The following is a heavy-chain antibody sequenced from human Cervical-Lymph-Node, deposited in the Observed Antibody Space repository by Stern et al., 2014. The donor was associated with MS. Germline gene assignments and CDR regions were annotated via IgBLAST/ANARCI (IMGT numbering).Heavy chain of an antibody. D-gene: IGHD3-10*01. V-gene: IGHV1-69*06. Sequence: QVQLVESGADVKKPGSSGRVSCKASGDIGWLRQAPGQGLEWMGGIIRPVGTAHYTQRFQGRLTITADKSTNTTYMELSSLRSDDTAVYYCATGAGDNWFDPWGQGTLVSVSS. J-gene: IGHJ5*02. CDR1: GD. CDR2: IIRPVGTA. CDR3: ATGAGDNWFDP.